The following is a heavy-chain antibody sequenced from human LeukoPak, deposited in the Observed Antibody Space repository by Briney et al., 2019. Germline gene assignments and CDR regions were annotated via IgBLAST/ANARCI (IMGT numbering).Heavy chain of an antibody. D-gene: IGHD1-7*01. J-gene: IGHJ4*02. CDR2: IKQDGSEK. Sequence: GGSLRLSCAASGFTLSSYWMTWVRQAPGKGLEWVANIKQDGSEKYYVDSVKGRFTISRGNAKNSLYLQMNSLRAEDTAVYYCAREAGTTGIVNYWGQGTLVTVSS. CDR3: AREAGTTGIVNY. CDR1: GFTLSSYW. V-gene: IGHV3-7*01.